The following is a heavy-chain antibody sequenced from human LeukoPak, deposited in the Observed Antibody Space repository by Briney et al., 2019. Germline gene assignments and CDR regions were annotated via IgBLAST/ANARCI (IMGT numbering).Heavy chain of an antibody. CDR3: ATEVGATTSFDY. J-gene: IGHJ4*02. D-gene: IGHD1-26*01. CDR2: IIPIFGTA. Sequence: ASVKVSCKASGGTFSSYAISWVRQAPGQGLEWMGGIIPIFGTANYAQKFQGRVTITADESTSTAYMELSSPRSEDTAVYYCATEVGATTSFDYWGQGTLVTVSS. CDR1: GGTFSSYA. V-gene: IGHV1-69*01.